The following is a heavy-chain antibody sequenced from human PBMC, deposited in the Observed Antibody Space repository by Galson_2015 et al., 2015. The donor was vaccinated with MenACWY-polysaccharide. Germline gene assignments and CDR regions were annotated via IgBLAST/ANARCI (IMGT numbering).Heavy chain of an antibody. J-gene: IGHJ4*02. V-gene: IGHV3-23*01. D-gene: IGHD4-23*01. Sequence: SLRLSCAASGFTFSSYAMSWVRQAPGKGLEWVSAISGSGGSTYYADSVKGRFTISRDNSKNTLYLQMNSLRAEDTAVYYCAKDLYGGSGLQCGFDYWGQGTLVTVSS. CDR2: ISGSGGST. CDR3: AKDLYGGSGLQCGFDY. CDR1: GFTFSSYA.